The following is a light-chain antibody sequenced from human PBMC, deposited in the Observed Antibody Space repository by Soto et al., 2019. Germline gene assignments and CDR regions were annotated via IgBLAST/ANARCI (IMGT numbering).Light chain of an antibody. J-gene: IGKJ1*01. V-gene: IGKV1-8*01. CDR1: QGISSY. CDR2: AAS. Sequence: AIRMTQSPSSLSASTGNRVTITCRASQGISSYLAWYQQKPGKAPKLLIYAASTLQSGVPSRFSGSASGTDFPLTISCLQSEDFATYYCQQYYSYPRTFGQGTKVDIK. CDR3: QQYYSYPRT.